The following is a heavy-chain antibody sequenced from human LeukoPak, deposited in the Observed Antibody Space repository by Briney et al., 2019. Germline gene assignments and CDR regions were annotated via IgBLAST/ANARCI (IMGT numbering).Heavy chain of an antibody. CDR2: ISSSSNYI. CDR3: ARGTIYDRSGYYCDH. D-gene: IGHD3-22*01. CDR1: GFTFSSYS. Sequence: PGGSLRLSCAASGFTFSSYSMNWVRQAPGKGPEWVSSISSSSNYIYYADSLKGRFTISRDNAKSSLYLQMNSLRAEDTAVYYCARGTIYDRSGYYCDHWGQGTLVTVSS. V-gene: IGHV3-21*01. J-gene: IGHJ4*02.